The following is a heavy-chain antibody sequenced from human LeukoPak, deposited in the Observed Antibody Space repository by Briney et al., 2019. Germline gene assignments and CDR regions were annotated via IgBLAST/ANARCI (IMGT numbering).Heavy chain of an antibody. V-gene: IGHV5-51*01. Sequence: GESLKISCKGSGYSFTSYWIGWVRQMPGKGLEWMGIIYPGDSDTRYSPSFQGQVTISADKSISTAYLQWSSLKASDTAMYYCARGHLSGSYYSGDRWFDPWGQGTLVTVSS. J-gene: IGHJ5*02. CDR2: IYPGDSDT. CDR1: GYSFTSYW. CDR3: ARGHLSGSYYSGDRWFDP. D-gene: IGHD3-10*01.